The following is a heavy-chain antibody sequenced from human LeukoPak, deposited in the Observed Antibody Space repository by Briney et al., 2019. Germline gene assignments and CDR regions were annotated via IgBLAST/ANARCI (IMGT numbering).Heavy chain of an antibody. CDR3: ASRKYIAAGWGY. Sequence: SETLSLTCAVYGGSFSGYYWSWIRQPPGKGLEWIWEINNSGSTNYNPSLKSRVTISVDTSKNQFALKLSSVTGADTAVYYCASRKYIAAGWGYWGQGTLVSVSS. V-gene: IGHV4-34*01. CDR1: GGSFSGYY. D-gene: IGHD6-13*01. J-gene: IGHJ4*02. CDR2: INNSGST.